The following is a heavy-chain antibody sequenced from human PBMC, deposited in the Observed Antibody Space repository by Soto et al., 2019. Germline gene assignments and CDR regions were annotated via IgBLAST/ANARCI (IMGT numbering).Heavy chain of an antibody. D-gene: IGHD3-10*01. CDR2: ISSSSSYI. Sequence: EVQLVESGGGLVKPGGSLRLSCAASGFTFSSYSMNWVRQAPGKGLEWVSSISSSSSYIYYADSVKGRFTISRDNAKNSLYLQMNSLRAEETAVYYCARQQSSGGYFDYWGQGTLVTVSS. CDR3: ARQQSSGGYFDY. CDR1: GFTFSSYS. J-gene: IGHJ4*02. V-gene: IGHV3-21*01.